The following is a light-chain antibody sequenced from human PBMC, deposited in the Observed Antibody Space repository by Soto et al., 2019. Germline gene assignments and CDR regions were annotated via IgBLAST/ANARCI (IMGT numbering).Light chain of an antibody. Sequence: DIQMTQSPSTLSGSVGDRVTITSRARQTISSWLAWYQQKPGKAPNLLIYKASTLKSGVPSRFSGSGSGTEFTLTSSSLQPDDFATYYCQHNNSYSEAFGQGTKVELK. CDR1: QTISSW. V-gene: IGKV1-5*03. CDR2: KAS. CDR3: QHNNSYSEA. J-gene: IGKJ1*01.